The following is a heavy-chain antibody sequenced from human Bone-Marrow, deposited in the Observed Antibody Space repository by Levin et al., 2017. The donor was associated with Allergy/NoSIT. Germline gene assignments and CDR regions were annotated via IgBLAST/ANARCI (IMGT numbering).Heavy chain of an antibody. J-gene: IGHJ3*01. D-gene: IGHD6-19*01. V-gene: IGHV4-61*02. CDR1: GASFSGDTYF. Sequence: NPSETLSLTCTVSGASFSGDTYFWSWIRQPAGKGLEWIGRIYKTGSTDYSPSLKSRVTISEDTSKNQISLNLSSVTAADTAVYYCARETYASGWIYDAFNFWGQGIMVTVSS. CDR3: ARETYASGWIYDAFNF. CDR2: IYKTGST.